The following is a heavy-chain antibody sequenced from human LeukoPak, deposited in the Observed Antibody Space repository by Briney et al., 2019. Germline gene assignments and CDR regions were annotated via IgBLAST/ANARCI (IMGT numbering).Heavy chain of an antibody. CDR2: IKQDGGEK. CDR3: ARDRDYYGSLIYAYDAFDL. D-gene: IGHD3-10*01. CDR1: EFTLSSYW. J-gene: IGHJ3*01. Sequence: GGSLRLSCAASEFTLSSYWMTWVRQAPGKGLEWVANIKQDGGEKNYVDSVEGRFTISRDNAKNSLFLQMNSLRVEDTAVYYCARDRDYYGSLIYAYDAFDLWGQGTMVTVSS. V-gene: IGHV3-7*03.